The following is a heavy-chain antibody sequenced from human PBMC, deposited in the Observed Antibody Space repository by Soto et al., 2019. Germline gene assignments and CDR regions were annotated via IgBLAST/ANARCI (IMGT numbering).Heavy chain of an antibody. Sequence: QVQLVQSGAEVKKPGASVKVSCKASGYTFTSFDINWVRQATGQGLEWMGWMNPNSGNIGYAQKFQGRVTMTRNTSISTAYMELSSLGSEDTAVYYCARDTAATGTSWFDPWGQGTLVTVSS. CDR2: MNPNSGNI. V-gene: IGHV1-8*01. D-gene: IGHD6-13*01. CDR1: GYTFTSFD. J-gene: IGHJ5*02. CDR3: ARDTAATGTSWFDP.